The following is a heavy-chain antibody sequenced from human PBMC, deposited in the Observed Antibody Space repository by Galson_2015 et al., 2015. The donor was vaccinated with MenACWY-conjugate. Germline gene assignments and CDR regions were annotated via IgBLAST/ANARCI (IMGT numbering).Heavy chain of an antibody. V-gene: IGHV3-23*01. D-gene: IGHD1-26*01. Sequence: SLRLSCAASRFTFSSYAMSWVRQAPGKGLEWVSGISGSGGNTFNADSVRDRFIISRDNSKNTLSLEMENLRAEDTAMYYCVRDPPPFTEWEGGDDFWGQGTLVTVSS. J-gene: IGHJ4*02. CDR3: VRDPPPFTEWEGGDDF. CDR1: RFTFSSYA. CDR2: ISGSGGNT.